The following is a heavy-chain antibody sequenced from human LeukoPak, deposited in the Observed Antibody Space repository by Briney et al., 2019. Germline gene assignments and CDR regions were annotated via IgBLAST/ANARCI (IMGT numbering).Heavy chain of an antibody. V-gene: IGHV4-39*01. CDR2: VKYSGGA. Sequence: SSETLSLTCTVSGGSISSSDYFWGWIRQPPGKGLEWIGGVKYSGGAYYNPSLKSRVTVSVDTSKSQVSLKLTSVTAADTAVYYCWAXVSTSXLDYWXQGTLVTVSS. CDR1: GGSISSSDYF. CDR3: WAXVSTSXLDY. D-gene: IGHD5/OR15-5a*01. J-gene: IGHJ4*02.